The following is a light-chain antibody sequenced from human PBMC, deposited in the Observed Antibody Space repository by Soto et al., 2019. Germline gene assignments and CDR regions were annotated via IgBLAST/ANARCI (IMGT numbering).Light chain of an antibody. CDR1: SSKIGNNY. CDR3: GTWDSSLSAVV. CDR2: ENN. J-gene: IGLJ2*01. Sequence: QSVLTQPPSVSAAPGQKVTISCSGSSSKIGNNYVSWYQQLPGTAPKLLIHENNKRPSGIPDRFSGSKSGTSATLGITGLQTGDEADYYCGTWDSSLSAVVFGGGTKLTVL. V-gene: IGLV1-51*02.